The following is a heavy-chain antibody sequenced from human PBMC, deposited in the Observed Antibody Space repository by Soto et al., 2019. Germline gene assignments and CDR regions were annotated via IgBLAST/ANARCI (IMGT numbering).Heavy chain of an antibody. V-gene: IGHV3-48*01. CDR1: GFTFSSYT. Sequence: PGGSLRLSCAASGFTFSSYTMNWVRQAPGKGLEWVSYISSSSSPIFYADSVKGRFTISRDNAKNSLYLQMNSLRAEDTAVYYCARGLSGWVFDYWGQGTLVTVSS. CDR2: ISSSSSPI. D-gene: IGHD6-19*01. J-gene: IGHJ4*02. CDR3: ARGLSGWVFDY.